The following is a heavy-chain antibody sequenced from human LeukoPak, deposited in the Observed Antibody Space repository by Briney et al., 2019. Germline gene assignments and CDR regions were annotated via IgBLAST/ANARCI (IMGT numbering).Heavy chain of an antibody. CDR3: ARVSYSGPCLARITMIVVVIIKPSYYYYGMDV. D-gene: IGHD3-22*01. CDR2: INHSGST. CDR1: GGSFSGYY. V-gene: IGHV4-34*01. Sequence: PSETLSLTCAVYGGSFSGYYWSWMRQPPGKGLEWIGEINHSGSTNYNPSLKSRATISVDTSKNQFSLKLRSVTAADTAVYYCARVSYSGPCLARITMIVVVIIKPSYYYYGMDVWGQGTTVTVSS. J-gene: IGHJ6*02.